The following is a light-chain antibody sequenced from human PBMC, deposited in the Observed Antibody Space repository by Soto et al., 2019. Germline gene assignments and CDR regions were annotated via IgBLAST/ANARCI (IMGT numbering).Light chain of an antibody. CDR2: SAS. CDR3: QQTFRTPHT. CDR1: QTISSY. Sequence: DIQMTQSPASLSASVGERVTITCRASQTISSYLNWYQQKPGAAPKLLIYSASTLQTGVPSRFSGRGFWTDYTLPISSLQPADFAIYYCQQTFRTPHTFGQGTKVDI. V-gene: IGKV1-39*01. J-gene: IGKJ2*01.